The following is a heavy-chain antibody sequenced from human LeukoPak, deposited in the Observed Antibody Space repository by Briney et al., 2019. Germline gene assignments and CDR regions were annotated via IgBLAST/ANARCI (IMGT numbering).Heavy chain of an antibody. CDR1: GSSFTSYW. V-gene: IGHV5-51*01. D-gene: IGHD6-19*01. CDR2: IYPGDSDT. Sequence: GEPLKISFQGPGSSFTSYWIGWARQMPGKGLEWMRIIYPGDSDTRYRPPCQGQFTISADKSISTAYLQWSSLKTSDTAMYYCARVAGSGSAIDYWGQGTLVTVSS. CDR3: ARVAGSGSAIDY. J-gene: IGHJ4*02.